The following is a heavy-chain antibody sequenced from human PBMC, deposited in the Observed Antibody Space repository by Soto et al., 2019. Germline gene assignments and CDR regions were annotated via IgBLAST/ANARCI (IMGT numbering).Heavy chain of an antibody. Sequence: VQLVESGGGLVKPGGSLRPSCTASGFTFTDHYMTWIRQAPGKGLEWFSYINSGGSNIYYADSVRGRFTISRDNAKNSVYLQMSSLRAEDTAIYYCARDIRGANWGQGTLVIVSS. J-gene: IGHJ4*02. CDR3: ARDIRGAN. V-gene: IGHV3-11*01. D-gene: IGHD3-10*01. CDR1: GFTFTDHY. CDR2: INSGGSNI.